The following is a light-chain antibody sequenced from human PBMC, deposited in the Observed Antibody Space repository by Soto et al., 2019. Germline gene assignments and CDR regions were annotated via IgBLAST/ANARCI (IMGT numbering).Light chain of an antibody. Sequence: ENVLTQSPGTLSLSPGEGATLSCRASQSVSSYLAWYQQKPGQAPRLLIYDASNRATGIPARFSGSGSGTDFTLTISSLEPEDFAVYYCQQRSNWPSWTFGQGTKVDI. CDR2: DAS. CDR3: QQRSNWPSWT. J-gene: IGKJ1*01. V-gene: IGKV3-11*01. CDR1: QSVSSY.